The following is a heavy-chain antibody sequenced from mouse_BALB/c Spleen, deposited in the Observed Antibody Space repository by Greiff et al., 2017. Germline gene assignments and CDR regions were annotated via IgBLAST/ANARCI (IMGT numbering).Heavy chain of an antibody. CDR3: ARSGELPFAY. CDR2: IYPGDGDT. Sequence: QVQLQQSGAELVRPGSSVKISCKASGYAFSSYWMNWVKQRPGQGLEWIGQIYPGDGDTNYNGKFKGKATLTADKSSSTAYMQLSSLTSEDSAVYFCARSGELPFAYWGQGTLVTVSA. V-gene: IGHV1-80*01. D-gene: IGHD4-1*01. J-gene: IGHJ3*01. CDR1: GYAFSSYW.